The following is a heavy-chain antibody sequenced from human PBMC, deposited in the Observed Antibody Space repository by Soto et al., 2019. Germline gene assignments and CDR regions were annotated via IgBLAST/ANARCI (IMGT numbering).Heavy chain of an antibody. J-gene: IGHJ4*02. CDR2: ISGSGGST. Sequence: GGSLRLSCAAFGFPCSSYALSWVRQAPGKGLEWVSAISGSGGSTYYADSVKGRVTISRDNSKNTLYLQMNSLRAEDTAVYYCAKDNAGRYFAWLLSGFGYLGQGTMVTASS. CDR3: AKDNAGRYFAWLLSGFGY. CDR1: GFPCSSYA. V-gene: IGHV3-23*01. D-gene: IGHD3-9*01.